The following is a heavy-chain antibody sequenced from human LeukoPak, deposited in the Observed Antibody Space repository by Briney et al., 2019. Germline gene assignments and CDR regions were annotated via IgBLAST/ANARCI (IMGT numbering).Heavy chain of an antibody. CDR1: GGSIGSYY. J-gene: IGHJ6*03. Sequence: SETLSLTCTVSGGSIGSYYWSWIRQPPGEGLEWIGYIYYSGSTNYNPSLKSRVTISVDTSKNQFSLKLSSVTAADTAVYYCARTTEAHSWRTRYYDYYMDVWGKGTTVTVSS. CDR2: IYYSGST. CDR3: ARTTEAHSWRTRYYDYYMDV. V-gene: IGHV4-59*01. D-gene: IGHD6-13*01.